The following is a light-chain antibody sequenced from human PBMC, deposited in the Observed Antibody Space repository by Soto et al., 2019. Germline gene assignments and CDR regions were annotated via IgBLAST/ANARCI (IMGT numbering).Light chain of an antibody. CDR3: AAWDDSLNGFV. J-gene: IGLJ1*01. CDR2: NNN. CDR1: SSNIGTNT. V-gene: IGLV1-44*01. Sequence: QSALTQPPSASGTPGQRVTISCSGSSSNIGTNTVDWYQHLPGTAPKVLIYNNNQRPSGVPDRFSGSKSGTSASLAISGLQSEDEADYYCAAWDDSLNGFVFGTGTKVTVL.